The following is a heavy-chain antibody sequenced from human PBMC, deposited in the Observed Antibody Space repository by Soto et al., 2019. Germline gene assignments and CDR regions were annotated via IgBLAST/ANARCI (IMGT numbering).Heavy chain of an antibody. CDR2: INHSGST. D-gene: IGHD3-22*01. Sequence: PSETLSLTCAVYGGSFSGYYWSWIRQPPGKGLEWIGEINHSGSTNYNPSLKSRVTISVDTPKNQFSLKLSSVTAADTAVYYCARGPITTNPRFDPWGQGTLVTVSS. CDR3: ARGPITTNPRFDP. CDR1: GGSFSGYY. J-gene: IGHJ5*02. V-gene: IGHV4-34*01.